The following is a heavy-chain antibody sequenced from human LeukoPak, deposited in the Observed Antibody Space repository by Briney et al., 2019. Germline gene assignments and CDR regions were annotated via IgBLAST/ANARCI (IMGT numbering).Heavy chain of an antibody. J-gene: IGHJ5*02. V-gene: IGHV4-34*01. Sequence: PSETLSLTCAVCGGSFSGYYWSWIRQPPGKGLEWIGEINHSGSTNYNPSLKSRVTISVDTSKNQFSLKLSSVTAADTAVYYCARGGIYVGSGWYGESNWFDPWGQGTLVTVSS. CDR2: INHSGST. CDR3: ARGGIYVGSGWYGESNWFDP. CDR1: GGSFSGYY. D-gene: IGHD6-19*01.